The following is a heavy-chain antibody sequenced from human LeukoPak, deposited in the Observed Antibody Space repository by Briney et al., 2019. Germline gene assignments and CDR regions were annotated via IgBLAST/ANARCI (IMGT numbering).Heavy chain of an antibody. CDR2: IYHTGST. Sequence: SETPSLTCTISGGSVSDYYWSWIRQSPGKGLEWIGYIYHTGSTSYSPSLKSRVTISADTSQNQFSLKLSSVTAADTAVYYCASRKLGNDYWGQGTLVTVSS. CDR1: GGSVSDYY. D-gene: IGHD7-27*01. V-gene: IGHV4-59*02. CDR3: ASRKLGNDY. J-gene: IGHJ4*02.